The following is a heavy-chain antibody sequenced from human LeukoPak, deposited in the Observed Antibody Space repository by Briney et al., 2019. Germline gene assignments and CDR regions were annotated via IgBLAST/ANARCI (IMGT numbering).Heavy chain of an antibody. Sequence: SETLSLTCTVSGGSIISSSYYWGWIRQPPGKGLEWIGSIFYTGSTYYNPSLKSRVTLSVDTSKNQFSLQLTSVTAADTAVYYCVATNDYGDYRDYWGQGNLVTVSS. D-gene: IGHD4-17*01. CDR3: VATNDYGDYRDY. CDR1: GGSIISSSYY. CDR2: IFYTGST. V-gene: IGHV4-39*07. J-gene: IGHJ4*02.